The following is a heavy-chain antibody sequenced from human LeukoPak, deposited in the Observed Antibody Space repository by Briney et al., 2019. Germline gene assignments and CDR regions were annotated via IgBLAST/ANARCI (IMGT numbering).Heavy chain of an antibody. D-gene: IGHD1-26*01. V-gene: IGHV1-46*01. CDR3: VRDLLAGYDY. Sequence: ASVKVSCKASGYIFITYYIHWVRQAPGQGLEWMGVINPTGGDTSYAQQFQGRVTMTRDTSTSTVYIELSSLRFEDTAVYYCVRDLLAGYDYWGQGTLVTVSS. CDR2: INPTGGDT. J-gene: IGHJ4*02. CDR1: GYIFITYY.